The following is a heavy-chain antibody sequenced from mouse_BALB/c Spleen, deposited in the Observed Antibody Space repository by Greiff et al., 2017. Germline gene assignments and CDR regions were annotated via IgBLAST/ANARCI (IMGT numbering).Heavy chain of an antibody. CDR3: ARAGAGDFDG. D-gene: IGHD3-3*01. Sequence: QVQLQQSGAELVRPGPSVKVSCTASGYTFTDYVIRWVKQRPGQGLEWIGEIYPGSGSTYYNEKFKGKATLTADKSSNTAYMQLSSLTSEDSAVYCCARAGAGDFDGWGAGTTVTVAA. V-gene: IGHV1-81*01. CDR1: GYTFTDYV. CDR2: IYPGSGST. J-gene: IGHJ1*01.